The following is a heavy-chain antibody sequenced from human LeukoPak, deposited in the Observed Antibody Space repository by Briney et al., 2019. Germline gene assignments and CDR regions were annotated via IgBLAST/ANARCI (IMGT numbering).Heavy chain of an antibody. CDR2: INHSGST. CDR1: GGSFSGYY. Sequence: PSETLSLTCAVYGGSFSGYYWSWIRQPPGKGLEWIGEINHSGSTNYNPSLKSRVTISVDTSKNQFSLKLSSVTAADTAVYYCARDQGFAGYWGQGTLVTVSS. V-gene: IGHV4-34*01. D-gene: IGHD3-10*01. CDR3: ARDQGFAGY. J-gene: IGHJ4*02.